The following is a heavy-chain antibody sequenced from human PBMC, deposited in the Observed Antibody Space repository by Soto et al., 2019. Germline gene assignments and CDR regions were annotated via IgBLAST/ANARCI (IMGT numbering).Heavy chain of an antibody. Sequence: QVHLEQWGAGLLNPSETLSLTCAVYGGSLSGYYWSWVRQSPGKGLEWIGAINHSATTNYNPSLRPRVTLSADTSKHHFSLRLSSVTAADSAVYYCASYHYLDLWTGSRHYMDVWGRGTTVTVSS. J-gene: IGHJ6*03. CDR2: INHSATT. D-gene: IGHD3-9*01. CDR3: ASYHYLDLWTGSRHYMDV. CDR1: GGSLSGYY. V-gene: IGHV4-34*01.